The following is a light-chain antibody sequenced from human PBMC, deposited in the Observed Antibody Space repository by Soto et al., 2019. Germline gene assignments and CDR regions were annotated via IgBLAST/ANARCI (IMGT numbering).Light chain of an antibody. Sequence: EIVMTQSPATLSVSPGERATLSCRASQSISSNLAWYQQKPGKAPRLLISGASTRATGIPARFSGSGSGTEYTLTISSLQYDDVSVYYCHQYYNWLPATFGQGTKLEIK. J-gene: IGKJ2*01. CDR2: GAS. CDR1: QSISSN. V-gene: IGKV3-15*01. CDR3: HQYYNWLPAT.